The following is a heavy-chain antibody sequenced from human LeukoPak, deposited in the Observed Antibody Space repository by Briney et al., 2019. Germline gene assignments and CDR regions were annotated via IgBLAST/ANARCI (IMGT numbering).Heavy chain of an antibody. CDR2: IIPIFGTA. V-gene: IGHV1-69*05. CDR3: ARDKHDAFDI. Sequence: GASVKVSCKASGGTFSSYAISWVRQAPGQGLEWMGGIIPIFGTANYAQKFQGRVTITTDESTSTAYMELSSLRSEDTAVYYCARDKHDAFDIWGQGTMVTVYS. J-gene: IGHJ3*02. CDR1: GGTFSSYA.